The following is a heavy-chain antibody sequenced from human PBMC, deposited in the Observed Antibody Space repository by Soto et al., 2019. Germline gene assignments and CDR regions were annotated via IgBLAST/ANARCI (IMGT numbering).Heavy chain of an antibody. V-gene: IGHV3-23*01. CDR1: GFTFRTYA. J-gene: IGHJ4*02. CDR2: ISGSGSFT. D-gene: IGHD3-10*01. CDR3: AKIPTGSGSSTFDY. Sequence: GGSLRLSCAASGFTFRTYAMNWVRQAPGKGLEWISAISGSGSFTHYADSVRGRFTISRDNSQNQLYLQMNNLRGDDTAMYYCAKIPTGSGSSTFDYWGQGIQVTV.